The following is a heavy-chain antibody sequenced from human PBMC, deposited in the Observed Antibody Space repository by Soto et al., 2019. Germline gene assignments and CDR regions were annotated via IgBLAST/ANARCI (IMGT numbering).Heavy chain of an antibody. Sequence: ASLKVSCKASGYTFTAYYMHWVREAPGQGLEWMGWINPNSGDTKYTQKFQGRVTLTRDTSISTAYMEVSSLRSDDTAVYYCARSVSTIAARPDYWGQGTLVTVSS. CDR1: GYTFTAYY. CDR2: INPNSGDT. D-gene: IGHD6-6*01. J-gene: IGHJ4*02. CDR3: ARSVSTIAARPDY. V-gene: IGHV1-2*02.